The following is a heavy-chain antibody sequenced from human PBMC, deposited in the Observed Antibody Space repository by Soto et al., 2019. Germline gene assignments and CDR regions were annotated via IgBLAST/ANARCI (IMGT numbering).Heavy chain of an antibody. CDR2: INHSGST. CDR3: ARGLGSSADPTFDY. Sequence: SETLSLTCAVYGGSFSGYYWSWIRQPPGKGLEWIGEINHSGSTNYNPSLKSRVTISVDTSKNQFSLKLSSVTAADTAVYYCARGLGSSADPTFDYWVQGTLVTVSS. CDR1: GGSFSGYY. D-gene: IGHD6-6*01. J-gene: IGHJ4*02. V-gene: IGHV4-34*01.